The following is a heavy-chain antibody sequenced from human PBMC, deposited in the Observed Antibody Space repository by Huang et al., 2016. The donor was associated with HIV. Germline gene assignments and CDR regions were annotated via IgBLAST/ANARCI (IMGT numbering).Heavy chain of an antibody. CDR1: GFTLSVYS. Sequence: EVQLVESGGGLVQPGGSLTLSCAASGFTLSVYSMNWVRQTPGKGLEWCSYINNKGSKIFYAESVKCRFTISRDNAKNSLYLQMNSLRDDDTAVFYCATSYGYFPHCGQGTLVTVSS. J-gene: IGHJ1*01. CDR3: ATSYGYFPH. V-gene: IGHV3-48*02. D-gene: IGHD5-18*01. CDR2: INNKGSKI.